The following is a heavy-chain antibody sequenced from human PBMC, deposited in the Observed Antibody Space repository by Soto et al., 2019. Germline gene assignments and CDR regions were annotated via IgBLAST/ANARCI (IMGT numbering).Heavy chain of an antibody. Sequence: SVKVSCKASGGTFSSYAISWVRQAPGQGLEWMGGIIPIFGTANYAQKFQGRVTITADESTSTAYMELSSLRSEDTAVYYCARDSSYYDSSGYLFWFGPWGQGTLVTVSS. CDR1: GGTFSSYA. CDR3: ARDSSYYDSSGYLFWFGP. D-gene: IGHD3-22*01. J-gene: IGHJ5*02. CDR2: IIPIFGTA. V-gene: IGHV1-69*13.